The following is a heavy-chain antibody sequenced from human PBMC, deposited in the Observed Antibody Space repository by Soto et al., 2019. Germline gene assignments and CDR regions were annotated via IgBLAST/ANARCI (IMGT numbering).Heavy chain of an antibody. V-gene: IGHV4-31*03. Sequence: PSETLSLTCTVSGGSIRDGGYYWSWIRQRPGQGLEWLGYIYYTGSTYYNPSLKSRLTISVDMSKSQFSLKLTSLTAADTAVYYCAKDPSPQPTTVVTPGWFDPWGQGSLVTVSS. J-gene: IGHJ5*02. CDR1: GGSIRDGGYY. CDR2: IYYTGST. CDR3: AKDPSPQPTTVVTPGWFDP. D-gene: IGHD2-21*02.